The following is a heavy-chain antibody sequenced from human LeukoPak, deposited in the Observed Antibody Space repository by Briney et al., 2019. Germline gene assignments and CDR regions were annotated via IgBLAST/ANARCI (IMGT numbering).Heavy chain of an antibody. CDR1: GRSFSGYY. CDR3: ARAHYVSIWFDP. D-gene: IGHD4-17*01. CDR2: INHSGST. V-gene: IGHV4-34*01. Sequence: SETLSLTCAVDGRSFSGYYWSWLRQPPGKGLEWIGEINHSGSTNYNPSLKSRVTISVDTSKDQFSLKLSSVTAADTAVYYCARAHYVSIWFDPWGQGTLVTVSS. J-gene: IGHJ5*02.